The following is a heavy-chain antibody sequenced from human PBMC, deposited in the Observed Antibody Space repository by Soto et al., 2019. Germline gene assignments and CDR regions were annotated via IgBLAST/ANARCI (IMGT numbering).Heavy chain of an antibody. D-gene: IGHD3-3*01. Sequence: PGGSLRLSCAASGFTFSSYGMHWVRQAPGKGLEWVSYISSSSSTIYYADSVKGRFAISRDNAKNSLYLQMNSLRAEDTAVYYCARDPSLNYDFWSGYYAPGAFDIWGQGTMVTVS. CDR3: ARDPSLNYDFWSGYYAPGAFDI. CDR1: GFTFSSYG. CDR2: ISSSSSTI. J-gene: IGHJ3*02. V-gene: IGHV3-48*01.